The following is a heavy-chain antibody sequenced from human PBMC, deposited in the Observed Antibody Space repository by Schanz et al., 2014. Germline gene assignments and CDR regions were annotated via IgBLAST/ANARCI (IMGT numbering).Heavy chain of an antibody. D-gene: IGHD3-3*01. Sequence: EVQLVESGGGLVKPGGSLRLSCAASGFTFSSYSMHWIRQAPGKGLEWVANIKHDGSEKYYVDSVKGRFTISRDNAKNSMYLEMNSLRAEDTAVFYCARVGGTYYDFWSGVPPTVMHDGFDIWGQGTMVTVS. V-gene: IGHV3-7*01. CDR1: GFTFSSYS. CDR2: IKHDGSEK. J-gene: IGHJ3*02. CDR3: ARVGGTYYDFWSGVPPTVMHDGFDI.